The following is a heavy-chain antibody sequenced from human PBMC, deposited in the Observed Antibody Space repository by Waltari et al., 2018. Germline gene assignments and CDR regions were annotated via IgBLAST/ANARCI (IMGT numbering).Heavy chain of an antibody. Sequence: QITLEESGPTLVKHTQTLTLTCSFPGFYISTSGVGVGWIRQPPGKALEWLGIIYWHDEKYYNPSLQSRLTITKDTSKNQVVLTMTDMDPVDTGTYYCARRKTFNGVDVWGRGTTVTVSS. CDR1: GFYISTSGVG. V-gene: IGHV2-5*01. CDR3: ARRKTFNGVDV. CDR2: IYWHDEK. J-gene: IGHJ6*02.